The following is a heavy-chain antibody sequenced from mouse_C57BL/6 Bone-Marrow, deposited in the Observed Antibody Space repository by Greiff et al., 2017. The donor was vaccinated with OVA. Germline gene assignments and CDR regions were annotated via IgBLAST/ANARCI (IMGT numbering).Heavy chain of an antibody. Sequence: SGAELVRPGTSVKVSCKASGYAFTNYLIEWVKQRPGQGLEWIGVINPGSGGTNYNEKFKGKATLTADKSSSTAYMQLSSLTSEDSAVYFCARSPLYDGYYSWYFDVWGTGTTVTVSS. V-gene: IGHV1-54*01. D-gene: IGHD2-3*01. CDR3: ARSPLYDGYYSWYFDV. CDR1: GYAFTNYL. CDR2: INPGSGGT. J-gene: IGHJ1*03.